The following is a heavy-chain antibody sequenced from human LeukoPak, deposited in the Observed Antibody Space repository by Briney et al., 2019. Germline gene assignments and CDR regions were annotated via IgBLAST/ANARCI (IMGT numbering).Heavy chain of an antibody. D-gene: IGHD3/OR15-3a*01. CDR3: TSGLWTY. V-gene: IGHV3-49*04. J-gene: IGHJ4*02. CDR1: GFTFGDYA. Sequence: GGSLRLSCTASGFTFGDYALSWVRQAPGKGLEWVGFIRSNTYGGTTQYAASVKGRFTVSRDDSKSIAYLQMNSLKTEDTAVYYCTSGLWTYWGQGTLVPVSS. CDR2: IRSNTYGGTT.